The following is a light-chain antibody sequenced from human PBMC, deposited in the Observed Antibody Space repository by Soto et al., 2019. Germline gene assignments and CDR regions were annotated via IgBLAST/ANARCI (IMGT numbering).Light chain of an antibody. V-gene: IGKV1-9*01. Sequence: IQLTQSPSSLSASVGDRVTITCRASQGISSYLAWYQQKTGKAPKLLIYAASTLQNRVPSRFSGSGSGTDFTVTTRSLQPEEFATYYCQQLNSYPRTFGLGTKVEIK. CDR2: AAS. J-gene: IGKJ2*01. CDR3: QQLNSYPRT. CDR1: QGISSY.